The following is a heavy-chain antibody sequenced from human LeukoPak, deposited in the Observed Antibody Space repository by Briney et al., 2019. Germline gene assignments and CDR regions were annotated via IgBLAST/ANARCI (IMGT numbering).Heavy chain of an antibody. J-gene: IGHJ4*02. CDR3: ASENIVTTSGALFDY. CDR2: ITSSGSYR. CDR1: GFTFSRHA. V-gene: IGHV3-21*01. D-gene: IGHD5-12*01. Sequence: PGGSLRLSCAASGFTFSRHAMNWVRQAPGEGLEWVSSITSSGSYRYHSDSVKGRFTISRDNAKSSLYLQMNSLRVEDTAVYYCASENIVTTSGALFDYWGQGTLVTVSS.